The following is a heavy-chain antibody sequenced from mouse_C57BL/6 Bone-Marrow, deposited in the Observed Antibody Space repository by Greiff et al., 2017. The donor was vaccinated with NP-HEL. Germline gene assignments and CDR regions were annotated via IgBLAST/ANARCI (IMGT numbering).Heavy chain of an antibody. J-gene: IGHJ1*03. CDR1: GYTFTNYW. V-gene: IGHV1-63*01. D-gene: IGHD1-1*01. Sequence: QVQLKQSGAELVRPGTSVKMSCKASGYTFTNYWIGWAKQRPGHGLEWIGDIYPGGGYTNYNEKFKGKATLTADKSSSTAYMQFSSLTSEDSAIYYCARWYYGSSYKWYFDVWGTGTTVTVSS. CDR2: IYPGGGYT. CDR3: ARWYYGSSYKWYFDV.